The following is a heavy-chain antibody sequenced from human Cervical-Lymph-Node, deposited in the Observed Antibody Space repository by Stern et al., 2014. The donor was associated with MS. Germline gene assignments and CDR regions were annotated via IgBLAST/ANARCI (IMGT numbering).Heavy chain of an antibody. D-gene: IGHD6-13*01. CDR1: GFSFSRYA. Sequence: VQLLQSGGGVVQPGRSLRLSCAASGFSFSRYAMHWVRQAPGKGLEWVAFIWYEECNPYYADSVTGQFTISRDNFKNTLYLQMNSRSAEDAAVYYCASAYSSSHYYFDYGGRGTLVTVSS. CDR3: ASAYSSSHYYFDY. CDR2: IWYEECNP. V-gene: IGHV3-33*01. J-gene: IGHJ4*02.